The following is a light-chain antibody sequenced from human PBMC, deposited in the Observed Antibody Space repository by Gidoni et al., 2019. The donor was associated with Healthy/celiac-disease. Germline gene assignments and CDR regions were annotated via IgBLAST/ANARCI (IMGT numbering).Light chain of an antibody. Sequence: EIVLTQSPGTLSLSPGERATLSCRASQSVSSSYLAWYQQKPGQAPSLLIYGASSRATGIPDRFSGSGSGTDFTLTISRLDPEDFAVYYCQQYGSSPLWTFGQGTKVEIK. CDR2: GAS. V-gene: IGKV3-20*01. CDR1: QSVSSSY. CDR3: QQYGSSPLWT. J-gene: IGKJ1*01.